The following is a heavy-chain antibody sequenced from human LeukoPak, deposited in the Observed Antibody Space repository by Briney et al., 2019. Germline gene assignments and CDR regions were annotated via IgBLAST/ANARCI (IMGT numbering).Heavy chain of an antibody. D-gene: IGHD2-2*01. CDR1: GFTFSSYG. J-gene: IGHJ4*02. V-gene: IGHV3-30*02. CDR3: AKSSYCSSTSCYLPLDY. Sequence: GGSLRLSCAASGFTFSSYGMHWVRQAPGKGLEWVAFIRFDGSTKYYADSVKGRYTISRDNSENTLYLQMKSLRAEDTAVYYCAKSSYCSSTSCYLPLDYWGQGTLVSVSS. CDR2: IRFDGSTK.